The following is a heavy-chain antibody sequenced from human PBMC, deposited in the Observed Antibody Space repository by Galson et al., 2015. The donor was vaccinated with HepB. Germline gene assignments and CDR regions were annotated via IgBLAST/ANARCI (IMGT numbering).Heavy chain of an antibody. Sequence: LSLTCAVYGGSFSGYYWSWIRQPPGKGLEWIGEINHSGSTNYNPSLKSRVTISVDTSKNQFSLKLSSVTAADTAVYYCARGPVNYDSSGYSYRPRRYYFDYWGQGTLVTVSS. D-gene: IGHD3-22*01. CDR1: GGSFSGYY. CDR3: ARGPVNYDSSGYSYRPRRYYFDY. V-gene: IGHV4-34*01. J-gene: IGHJ4*02. CDR2: INHSGST.